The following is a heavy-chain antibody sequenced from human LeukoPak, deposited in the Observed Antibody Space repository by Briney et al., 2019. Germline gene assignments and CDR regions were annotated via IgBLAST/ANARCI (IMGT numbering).Heavy chain of an antibody. J-gene: IGHJ4*02. D-gene: IGHD3-22*01. CDR2: IIPMFRTV. CDR3: ARDATLYDSRAYYYLW. Sequence: SVKVSCKASGGTFSRYAISWVRQAPGQGLEWMGGIIPMFRTVNYAQKFQGRVTITADESTSTAYMELTSLRSKDTAVYYCARDATLYDSRAYYYLWWGQGTLVTVSS. V-gene: IGHV1-69*13. CDR1: GGTFSRYA.